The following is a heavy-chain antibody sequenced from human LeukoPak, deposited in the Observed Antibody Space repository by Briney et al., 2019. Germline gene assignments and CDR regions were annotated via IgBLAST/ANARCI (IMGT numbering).Heavy chain of an antibody. J-gene: IGHJ4*02. Sequence: ASVKVSCKASGYTFTGYYMHWVRQAPGQGLEWTGWIHPNNGSTNYAQKFQGRVTMTRDTSTSTVYMELSSLRSEDTAVYYCAREYGDGYNLCLAGEGYWGQGTLVTVSS. CDR2: IHPNNGST. CDR1: GYTFTGYY. CDR3: AREYGDGYNLCLAGEGY. D-gene: IGHD5-24*01. V-gene: IGHV1-2*02.